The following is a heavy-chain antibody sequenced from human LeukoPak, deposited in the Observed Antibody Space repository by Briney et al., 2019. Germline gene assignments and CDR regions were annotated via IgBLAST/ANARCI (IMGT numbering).Heavy chain of an antibody. J-gene: IGHJ4*02. CDR1: GDSVSSNSAA. V-gene: IGHV6-1*01. CDR2: TYYRSKWYN. D-gene: IGHD3-16*02. Sequence: PSQTLSLTCAISGDSVSSNSAAWNWIRQSPSRGLEWLGRTYYRSKWYNDYAVSVKSRITINPDTSKNQFSLQLNSVTPEDTAVYYCARSSEPTFGGVIVMGTPYYFDYWGQGTLVTVSS. CDR3: ARSSEPTFGGVIVMGTPYYFDY.